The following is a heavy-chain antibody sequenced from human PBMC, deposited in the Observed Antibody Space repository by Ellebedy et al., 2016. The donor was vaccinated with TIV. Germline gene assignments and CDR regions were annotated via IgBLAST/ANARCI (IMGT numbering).Heavy chain of an antibody. CDR3: ARGGGGDCGGDCYSDN. D-gene: IGHD2-21*02. V-gene: IGHV4-38-2*02. CDR1: GYSISRGYY. Sequence: SETLSLXXTVSGYSISRGYYWGWIRLSPGKGLECIGSINHLGSTYSNPSLKSRLTPAVDPSKNQFSLTLSSVATADTARYYCARGGGGDCGGDCYSDNWGQGILVSVSS. CDR2: INHLGST. J-gene: IGHJ4*02.